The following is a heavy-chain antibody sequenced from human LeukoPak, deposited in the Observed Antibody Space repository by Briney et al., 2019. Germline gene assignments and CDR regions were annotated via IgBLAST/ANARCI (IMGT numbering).Heavy chain of an antibody. V-gene: IGHV3-49*04. Sequence: PTGRSLRLSCTGSGFTFGDHAMSWVRQAPGKGLEWVGFIRSKAYRGTTEYAASVKGRFTISRDDSASIAYLQMSSLRTEDTAAYYCARGPIQLWIHNAMDVWGQGTTVTVSS. CDR2: IRSKAYRGTT. J-gene: IGHJ6*02. CDR3: ARGPIQLWIHNAMDV. D-gene: IGHD5-18*01. CDR1: GFTFGDHA.